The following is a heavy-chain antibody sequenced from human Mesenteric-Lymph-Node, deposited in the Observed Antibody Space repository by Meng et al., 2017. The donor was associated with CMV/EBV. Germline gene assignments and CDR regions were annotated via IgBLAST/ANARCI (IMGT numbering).Heavy chain of an antibody. Sequence: GESLKISCAASGFTFSSYWMSWVRQAPGKGLEWVANIKQDGSEKYYVDSVKGRFTISRDNAKNSLYLQMNSLRAEDTAVYYCASNGGKPLLWGQGTLVTVSS. CDR3: ASNGGKPLL. D-gene: IGHD2-15*01. CDR1: GFTFSSYW. J-gene: IGHJ4*02. V-gene: IGHV3-7*01. CDR2: IKQDGSEK.